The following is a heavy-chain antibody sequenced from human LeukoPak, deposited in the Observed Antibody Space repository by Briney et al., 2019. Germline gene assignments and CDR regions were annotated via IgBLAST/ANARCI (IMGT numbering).Heavy chain of an antibody. CDR1: GGSFSGYY. CDR3: ARGGEEVDY. J-gene: IGHJ4*02. D-gene: IGHD2-21*01. Sequence: SETLSLTCAVYGGSFSGYYWSWIRQPPGKGLEWIGEINHSGSTNYNPSLKSRVTISVDTSKNQFSLKLSSVTAADTAVYYCARGGEEVDYWGQGTLVTVSS. V-gene: IGHV4-34*01. CDR2: INHSGST.